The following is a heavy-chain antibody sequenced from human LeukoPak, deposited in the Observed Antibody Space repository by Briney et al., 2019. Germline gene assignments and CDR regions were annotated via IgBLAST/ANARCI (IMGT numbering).Heavy chain of an antibody. CDR1: GFTFSSYA. CDR2: ISYDGSNK. CDR3: AKFFTGEYVRAFDI. D-gene: IGHD3-10*02. V-gene: IGHV3-30*18. Sequence: GRSLRLSCPASGFTFSSYAMHWVRQAPGKGLEWVALISYDGSNKYYADSVKGRFTISRDNSKNTLYLQMNSLRAEDTAVYYCAKFFTGEYVRAFDIGGQGTMVTVSS. J-gene: IGHJ3*02.